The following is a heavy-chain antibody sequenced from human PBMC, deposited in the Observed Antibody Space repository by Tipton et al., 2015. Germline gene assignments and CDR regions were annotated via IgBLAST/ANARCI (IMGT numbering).Heavy chain of an antibody. CDR3: ACQDYDSLTRDYQAVDY. V-gene: IGHV4-38-2*01. CDR2: ISHSGNT. J-gene: IGHJ4*02. D-gene: IGHD3-9*01. Sequence: LRLSCAVSAYSISSDYYWGWIRQPPGKGLEWIGSISHSGNTYYNPSLNSRVTISIDTSRNQFSLKLSSVTAADMAVYYCACQDYDSLTRDYQAVDYWGQGTLVTVSS. CDR1: AYSISSDYY.